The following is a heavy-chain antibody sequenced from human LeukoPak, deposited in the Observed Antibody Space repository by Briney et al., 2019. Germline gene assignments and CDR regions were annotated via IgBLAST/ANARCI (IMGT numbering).Heavy chain of an antibody. V-gene: IGHV4-59*01. CDR2: IYYSGNT. D-gene: IGHD4-23*01. CDR3: ARVGNYCFGS. J-gene: IGHJ4*02. Sequence: PSETLSLTCTVSGGSISTYYWSWIRQPPGKGLEWIGYIYYSGNTNYNPSLKSRVTISVDTSKNQFSLKLSSVTAADTGVYYCARVGNYCFGSWGQGTLVTVSS. CDR1: GGSISTYY.